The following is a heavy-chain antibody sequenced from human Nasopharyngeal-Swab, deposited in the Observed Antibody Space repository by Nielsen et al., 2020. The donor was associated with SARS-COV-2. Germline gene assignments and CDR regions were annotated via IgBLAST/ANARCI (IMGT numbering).Heavy chain of an antibody. D-gene: IGHD5-18*01. CDR3: AKGYGYGGDYYYYYGMDV. Sequence: GGSLRLSCAASGFTFDDYAMHWVRQAPGKGLEWVSGISWNSGSIGYADSVKSRFTISRDNAKNSLYLQMNSLRAEDTALYYCAKGYGYGGDYYYYYGMDVWGQGTTVTVSS. V-gene: IGHV3-9*01. CDR1: GFTFDDYA. CDR2: ISWNSGSI. J-gene: IGHJ6*02.